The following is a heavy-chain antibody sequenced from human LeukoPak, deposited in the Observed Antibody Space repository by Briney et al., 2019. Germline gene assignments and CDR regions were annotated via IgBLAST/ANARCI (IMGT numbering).Heavy chain of an antibody. CDR1: GFTVSSNY. CDR2: IYSGGST. J-gene: IGHJ4*02. D-gene: IGHD3-22*01. Sequence: GGSLRLSCAASGFTVSSNYMSWVRQAPGKGLEWVSVIYSGGSTYYADSVKGRFTVSRDNSKNMLYLQMNSLRVEDTAVYYCAGDTSGYCYVDYWGQGTVVIVT. V-gene: IGHV3-53*01. CDR3: AGDTSGYCYVDY.